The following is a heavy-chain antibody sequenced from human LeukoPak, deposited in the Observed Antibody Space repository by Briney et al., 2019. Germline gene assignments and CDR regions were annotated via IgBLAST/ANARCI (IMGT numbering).Heavy chain of an antibody. CDR3: ARRDIVATIDY. CDR1: GDSISSYY. Sequence: SETLSLTCTVSGDSISSYYWSWIRQPPGKGLEWIGSIYYSGSTFYNPSLKSRVTISGDTSKNQFSLKLSSVTAADTAVYYCARRDIVATIDYWGQGTLVTVSS. D-gene: IGHD5-12*01. J-gene: IGHJ4*02. CDR2: IYYSGST. V-gene: IGHV4-59*05.